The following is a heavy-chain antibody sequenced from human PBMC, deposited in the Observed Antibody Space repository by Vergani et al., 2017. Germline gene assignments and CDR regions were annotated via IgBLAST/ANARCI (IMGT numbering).Heavy chain of an antibody. CDR1: GGSISSSRYY. V-gene: IGHV4-39*01. Sequence: QLQLQESGPGLVKPSETLSLTCTVSGGSISSSRYYWGWIRQPPGKGLEWIGNIYYSGRTYYNPSLKSRVTISVDTSKNQFSLKLSSVTAADTAVYYCARVDPIYDFWSGYYLTWGQGTLVTVSS. CDR3: ARVDPIYDFWSGYYLT. CDR2: IYYSGRT. J-gene: IGHJ5*02. D-gene: IGHD3-3*01.